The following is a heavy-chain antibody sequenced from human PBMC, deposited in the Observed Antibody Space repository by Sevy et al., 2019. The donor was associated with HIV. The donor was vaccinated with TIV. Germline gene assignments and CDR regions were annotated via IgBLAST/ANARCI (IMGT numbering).Heavy chain of an antibody. CDR3: VRDERFLESYGMDV. D-gene: IGHD3-3*01. J-gene: IGHJ6*02. Sequence: GGSLRLSCAASGFIFSAYDMHWVRQAPGKGLDWISFISSGSDYIWYGDSVKGRFIVSRDNAKNLLYLQMNSLTVEDTALYYCVRDERFLESYGMDVWGLGTTVTVSS. V-gene: IGHV3-21*06. CDR2: ISSGSDYI. CDR1: GFIFSAYD.